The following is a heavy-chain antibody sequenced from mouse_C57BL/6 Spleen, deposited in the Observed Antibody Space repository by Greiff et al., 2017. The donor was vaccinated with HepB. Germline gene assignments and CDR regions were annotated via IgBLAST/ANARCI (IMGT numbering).Heavy chain of an antibody. CDR3: ARGEDYGNYGGGAMDY. Sequence: DVKLVESGGGLVKPGGSLKLSCAASGFTFSSYAMSWVRQTPEKRLEWVATISDGGSYTYYPDNVKGRFTISRDNAKNNLYLQMSHLKSEDTAMYYCARGEDYGNYGGGAMDYWGQGTSVTVSS. CDR2: ISDGGSYT. V-gene: IGHV5-4*03. J-gene: IGHJ4*01. D-gene: IGHD2-1*01. CDR1: GFTFSSYA.